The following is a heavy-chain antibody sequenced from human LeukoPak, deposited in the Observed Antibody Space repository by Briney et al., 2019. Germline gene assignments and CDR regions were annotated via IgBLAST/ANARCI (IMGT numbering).Heavy chain of an antibody. Sequence: GGSLRLSCGASGFTFSSYAMSWVRQAPGKGLEWVSTINHNGDNTYYADSVKGRFTISRDNFKNTLYLQMNSLRADDTAVYSCAKDPPTVMANAFHIWGQGTMVTVSS. D-gene: IGHD5-18*01. V-gene: IGHV3-23*01. CDR3: AKDPPTVMANAFHI. CDR2: INHNGDNT. J-gene: IGHJ3*02. CDR1: GFTFSSYA.